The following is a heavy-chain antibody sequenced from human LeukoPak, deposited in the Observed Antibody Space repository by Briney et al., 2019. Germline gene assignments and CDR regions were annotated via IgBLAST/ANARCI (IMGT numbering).Heavy chain of an antibody. V-gene: IGHV3-21*01. CDR3: ARGSGSGSYYNPFDY. Sequence: GGSLRLSCAASGFTVSSNYMNWVRQAPGKGLEWVSSISSSSSYIYYADSVKGRFTISRDNAKNSLYLQMNSLRAEDTAVYYCARGSGSGSYYNPFDYWGQGTLVTVSS. D-gene: IGHD3-10*01. CDR1: GFTVSSNY. J-gene: IGHJ4*02. CDR2: ISSSSSYI.